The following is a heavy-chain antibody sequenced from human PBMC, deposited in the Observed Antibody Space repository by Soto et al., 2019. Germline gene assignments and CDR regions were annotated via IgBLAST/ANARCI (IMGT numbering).Heavy chain of an antibody. CDR1: GFTFSSYE. J-gene: IGHJ4*02. V-gene: IGHV3-48*03. Sequence: GGSLRLSCAASGFTFSSYEMNWVRQAPGKGLEWVSYISSSGRTIYYADSVKGRFTISRDNAKNSLYLQLDSLRAEDTAVYYCAKDRSQGAVAGTSDFDYWGQGTLVTVSS. CDR2: ISSSGRTI. D-gene: IGHD6-19*01. CDR3: AKDRSQGAVAGTSDFDY.